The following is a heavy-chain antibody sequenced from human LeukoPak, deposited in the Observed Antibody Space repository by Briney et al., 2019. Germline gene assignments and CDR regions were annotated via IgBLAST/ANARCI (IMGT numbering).Heavy chain of an antibody. CDR1: GGTFSSYA. D-gene: IGHD6-19*01. CDR3: ARDSKIAVAGTDY. J-gene: IGHJ4*02. CDR2: IIPIFGTA. V-gene: IGHV1-69*01. Sequence: SVKVSCKASGGTFSSYAISWVRQAPGQGLEWMGGIIPIFGTANYAQKFQGRVTITADESTSTAYMELRSLRSDDTAVYYCARDSKIAVAGTDYWGQGTLVTVSS.